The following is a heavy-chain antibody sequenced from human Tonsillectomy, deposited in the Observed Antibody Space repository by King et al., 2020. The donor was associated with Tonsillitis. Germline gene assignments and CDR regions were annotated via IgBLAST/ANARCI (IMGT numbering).Heavy chain of an antibody. D-gene: IGHD3-9*01. V-gene: IGHV2-5*01. Sequence: ITLKESGPTLVKPTQTLTLTCTFSGFSLSTSGVGVGWIRQPPGKALEWLALIYWNDDKRYNLSLKSRLTITKDTSKNQVVLTITNMDPVDTATYYCAHQGDILTGYDYWGQGTLVTVAS. J-gene: IGHJ4*02. CDR2: IYWNDDK. CDR3: AHQGDILTGYDY. CDR1: GFSLSTSGVG.